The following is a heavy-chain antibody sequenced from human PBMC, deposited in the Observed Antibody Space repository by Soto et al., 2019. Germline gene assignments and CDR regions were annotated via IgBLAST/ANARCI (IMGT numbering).Heavy chain of an antibody. Sequence: GGSLRLSCAASGFTLSSYSMNWVRQAPGKGLEWVSYISSSSSTIYYADSVKGRFTISRDNAKNSLYLQMNSLRDEDTAVYYCASSSYYDSSGYPYWGQGTLVTVSS. CDR2: ISSSSSTI. CDR1: GFTLSSYS. V-gene: IGHV3-48*02. D-gene: IGHD3-22*01. CDR3: ASSSYYDSSGYPY. J-gene: IGHJ4*02.